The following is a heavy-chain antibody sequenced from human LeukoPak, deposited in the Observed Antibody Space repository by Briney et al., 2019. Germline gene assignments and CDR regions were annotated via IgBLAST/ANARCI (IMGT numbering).Heavy chain of an antibody. CDR2: ISYDGSNK. CDR1: GFTFSSYT. J-gene: IGHJ4*02. Sequence: QPGRSLRLSCAASGFTFSSYTMHWVRQAPGKGLEWVTVISYDGSNKYYADSVKGRFTISRDNSKNTLYLQMNSLRAEDTAVYYCAKNLRGMATIGGDYWGQGTLVTVSS. D-gene: IGHD5-24*01. V-gene: IGHV3-30-3*01. CDR3: AKNLRGMATIGGDY.